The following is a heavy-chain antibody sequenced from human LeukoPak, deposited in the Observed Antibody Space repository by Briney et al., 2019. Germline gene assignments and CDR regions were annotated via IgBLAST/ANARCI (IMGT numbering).Heavy chain of an antibody. Sequence: PSETLSLTCAVYGGSFSGYYWSWIRQPPGKGLEWIGEINHSGSTNYNPSLKSRVTISVDTSKNQFSLKLSSVTAADTAVYYCARGSTMVRGVTYYYYYMDAWGKGTTVTVSS. D-gene: IGHD3-10*01. CDR1: GGSFSGYY. CDR3: ARGSTMVRGVTYYYYYMDA. J-gene: IGHJ6*03. V-gene: IGHV4-34*01. CDR2: INHSGST.